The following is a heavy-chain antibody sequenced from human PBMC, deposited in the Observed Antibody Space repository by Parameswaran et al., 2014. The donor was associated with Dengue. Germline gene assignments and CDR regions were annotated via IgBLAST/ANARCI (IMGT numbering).Heavy chain of an antibody. D-gene: IGHD2-2*01. V-gene: IGHV2-5*02. CDR2: IYWDDDK. CDR3: AHKRVVPAAIGPYYYMDV. J-gene: IGHJ6*03. Sequence: WIRQPPGKALEWLALIYWDDDKRYSPSLKSRLTITKDTSKNQVVLTMTNMDPVDTATYYCAHKRVVPAAIGPYYYMDVWGKGTTVTVSS.